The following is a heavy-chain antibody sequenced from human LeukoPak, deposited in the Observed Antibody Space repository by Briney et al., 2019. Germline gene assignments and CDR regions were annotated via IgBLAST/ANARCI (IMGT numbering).Heavy chain of an antibody. CDR3: AKATLGTMVYYFDY. CDR1: GFTFSSYA. V-gene: IGHV3-23*01. J-gene: IGHJ4*02. D-gene: IGHD3-10*01. Sequence: GGSLRLSCAASGFTFSSYAMSWVRQAPGKGLEWVSAISGSGGSTYYADSVRGRFTISRDNSKNTVYVQMTSLRAEDTAVYYCAKATLGTMVYYFDYWGQGTLVTVSS. CDR2: ISGSGGST.